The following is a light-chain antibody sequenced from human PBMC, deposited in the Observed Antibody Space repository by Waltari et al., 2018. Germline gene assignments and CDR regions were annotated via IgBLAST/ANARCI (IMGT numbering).Light chain of an antibody. CDR1: RDSRNY. CDR2: AAS. J-gene: IGKJ4*01. CDR3: QQPPGT. Sequence: DIQLTQSPSFMSASVGDRVTFTCRASRDSRNYLAWYQQKSGKAPKLLIFAASTLQSWVPSRVSGSGSGTEFTLTISSLQPEDLATYYCQQPPGTFGGGTKVEIK. V-gene: IGKV1-9*01.